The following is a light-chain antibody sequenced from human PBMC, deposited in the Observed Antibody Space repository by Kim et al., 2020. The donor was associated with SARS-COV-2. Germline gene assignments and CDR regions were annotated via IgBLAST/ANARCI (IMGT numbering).Light chain of an antibody. J-gene: IGLJ3*02. CDR3: AAWDDSLRGPV. CDR2: RNN. CDR1: GSNIGSNY. Sequence: GQMVSISCSGSGSNIGSNYVYWYQQLRGTAPKLLIYRNNQRPSGVPDRYSGSKSDTSASLAISGLRSEDESDYYCAAWDDSLRGPVFGGGTKLTVL. V-gene: IGLV1-47*01.